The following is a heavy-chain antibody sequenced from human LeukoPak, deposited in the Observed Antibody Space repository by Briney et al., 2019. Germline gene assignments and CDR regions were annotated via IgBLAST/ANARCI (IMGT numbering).Heavy chain of an antibody. CDR3: ARAEPYGNYPLIYFDY. Sequence: ASVKVSCKASGYTFSGYYLHWVRQAPGQGLEWMGSINPNSGGTEFAQKFQGRVTMTRDTSISTVFMQLTRLRSDDTAVFYCARAEPYGNYPLIYFDYWGQGTLVTVPS. D-gene: IGHD4-11*01. J-gene: IGHJ4*02. V-gene: IGHV1-2*02. CDR2: INPNSGGT. CDR1: GYTFSGYY.